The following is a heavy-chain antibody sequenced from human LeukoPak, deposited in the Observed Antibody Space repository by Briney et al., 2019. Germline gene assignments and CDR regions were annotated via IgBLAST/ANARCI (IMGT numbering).Heavy chain of an antibody. CDR2: LVTDDDT. CDR3: AKGYDYDFWSGYYGL. D-gene: IGHD3-3*01. J-gene: IGHJ4*02. V-gene: IGHV3-13*01. CDR1: GFTFSSHD. Sequence: GGSLRLSCAASGFTFSSHDMHWVRQAPGKGLEWVSGLVTDDDTYYAASVKGRFTISRENAKNSLYLQMNSLRAEDTAVYYCAKGYDYDFWSGYYGLWGQGTLVTVSS.